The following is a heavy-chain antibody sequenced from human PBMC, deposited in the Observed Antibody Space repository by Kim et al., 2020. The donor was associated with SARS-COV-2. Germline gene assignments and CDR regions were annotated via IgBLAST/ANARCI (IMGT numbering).Heavy chain of an antibody. V-gene: IGHV4-39*01. D-gene: IGHD2-8*01. J-gene: IGHJ5*02. Sequence: NPALKSRVTISVDTSKNQFSLKRSAVTAADTAVYYCARQWVIVMFNWFDPWGQGTLVTVSS. CDR3: ARQWVIVMFNWFDP.